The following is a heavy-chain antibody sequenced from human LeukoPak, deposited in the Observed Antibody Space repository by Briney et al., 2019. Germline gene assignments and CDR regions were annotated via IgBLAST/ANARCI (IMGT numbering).Heavy chain of an antibody. Sequence: GGSLRLSCAASGFTFSTYAMTWVRQAPGKGLEWVSAISGNGGSTYSADSVKGRFTISRDNSKNTLYLQMNSLRAEDTAVYYCARDASDIVVVPAEAYYYYYMDVWGKGTTVTVSS. CDR1: GFTFSTYA. J-gene: IGHJ6*03. V-gene: IGHV3-23*01. D-gene: IGHD2-2*01. CDR2: ISGNGGST. CDR3: ARDASDIVVVPAEAYYYYYMDV.